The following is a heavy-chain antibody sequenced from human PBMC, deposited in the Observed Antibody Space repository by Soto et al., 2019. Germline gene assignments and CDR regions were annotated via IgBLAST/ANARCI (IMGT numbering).Heavy chain of an antibody. CDR3: ARGTDSSNWSRFDY. J-gene: IGHJ4*02. D-gene: IGHD6-13*01. Sequence: PSETLSLTCTVSGGSISSGNYYWTWIRQHPGKGLEWIGHIHKNGNTYYNPSLTSRVSMSLDTSKSQFSLKLSSETAADTAVYYCARGTDSSNWSRFDYWGQGILVTVSS. CDR2: IHKNGNT. CDR1: GGSISSGNYY. V-gene: IGHV4-31*03.